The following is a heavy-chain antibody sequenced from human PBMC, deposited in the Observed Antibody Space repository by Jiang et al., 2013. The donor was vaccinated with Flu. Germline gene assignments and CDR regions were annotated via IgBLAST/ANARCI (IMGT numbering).Heavy chain of an antibody. D-gene: IGHD5-18*01. J-gene: IGHJ4*02. CDR3: ARVVFSARYSYGDEHLYFDY. Sequence: GRTYYRSKWYNDYAVSVKSRITINPDTSKNQFSLQLNSVTPEDTAVYYCARVVFSARYSYGDEHLYFDYWGQGTLVTVSS. CDR2: TYYRSKWYN. V-gene: IGHV6-1*01.